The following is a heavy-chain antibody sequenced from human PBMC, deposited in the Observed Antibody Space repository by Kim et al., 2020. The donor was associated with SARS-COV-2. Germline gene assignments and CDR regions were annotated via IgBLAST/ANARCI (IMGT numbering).Heavy chain of an antibody. J-gene: IGHJ3*02. V-gene: IGHV3-21*01. Sequence: GGSLRLSCAASGFTFSSYSMNWVRQAPGKGLEWVSSISSSSSYIYYADSVKGRFTISRDNAKNSLYLQMNSLRAEDTAVYYCARDPRGGGAFDIWGQGTMVTVSS. CDR1: GFTFSSYS. CDR3: ARDPRGGGAFDI. CDR2: ISSSSSYI. D-gene: IGHD2-15*01.